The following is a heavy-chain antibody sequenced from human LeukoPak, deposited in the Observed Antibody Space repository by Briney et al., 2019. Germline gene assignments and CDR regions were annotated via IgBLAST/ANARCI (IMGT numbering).Heavy chain of an antibody. CDR1: GASFSDLY. CDR2: VSDSGGT. D-gene: IGHD6-19*01. Sequence: SETLSLTCTVSGASFSDLYWSWIRQSPGRGLEWIGYVSDSGGTSYNPSLKSRVTLSVDTSKNQFFLNLNSVTAADTAVYYCVRHASGWVGELDYWGQGTLVTVSS. J-gene: IGHJ4*02. CDR3: VRHASGWVGELDY. V-gene: IGHV4-59*08.